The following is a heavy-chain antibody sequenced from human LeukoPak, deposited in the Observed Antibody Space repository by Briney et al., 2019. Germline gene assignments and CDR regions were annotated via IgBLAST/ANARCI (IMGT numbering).Heavy chain of an antibody. Sequence: PGGSLRLSCAASGFTFSYYGMHWVRQAPGKGLEWVAAVSDDGSNEYYADSVKGRFIISRDESKNTMYPQMNRLRVDDTAVYYCASTTRVPGAGVDSWGQGTLVTVS. J-gene: IGHJ5*01. D-gene: IGHD3-3*01. CDR2: VSDDGSNE. CDR3: ASTTRVPGAGVDS. CDR1: GFTFSYYG. V-gene: IGHV3-30*03.